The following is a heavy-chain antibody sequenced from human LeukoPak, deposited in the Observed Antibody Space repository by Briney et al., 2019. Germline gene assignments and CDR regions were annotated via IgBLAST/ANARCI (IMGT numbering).Heavy chain of an antibody. CDR3: ARGGVYSSGWYVDY. Sequence: PGRSLRLSCAASGFTFSTFAMIWVRQPPGKGLEWVSSIFPSGGEIHYADSVRGRFTISRDNSKSTLSLQMNSLRAEDTAVYYCARGGVYSSGWYVDYWGQGTLVTVSS. D-gene: IGHD6-19*01. CDR2: IFPSGGEI. CDR1: GFTFSTFA. V-gene: IGHV3-23*01. J-gene: IGHJ4*02.